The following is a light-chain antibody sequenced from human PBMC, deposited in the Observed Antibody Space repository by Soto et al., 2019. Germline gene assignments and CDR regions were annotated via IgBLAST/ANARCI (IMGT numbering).Light chain of an antibody. V-gene: IGKV3D-20*02. Sequence: SQSPCTLSLSTGERAALSCRASQSVSSSYLAWYQQKPGQAPRLLIYDASSRPTDIPARFSGSGSGTDFTLTISSLEPEDFALYYCQQRSNWPITFAQGTRLAVK. CDR1: QSVSSSY. CDR2: DAS. J-gene: IGKJ5*01. CDR3: QQRSNWPIT.